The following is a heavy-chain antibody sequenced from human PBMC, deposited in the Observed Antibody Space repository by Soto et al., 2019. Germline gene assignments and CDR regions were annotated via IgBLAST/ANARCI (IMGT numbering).Heavy chain of an antibody. CDR3: ASWQYYRGGGSSAPLN. D-gene: IGHD3-10*01. J-gene: IGHJ4*02. CDR2: IIPIFGTA. CDR1: GGTFSSFA. V-gene: IGHV1-69*01. Sequence: QVQLVQSGAEVKKPGSSVKVSGKVFGGTFSSFAISWVRQAPGQGFEWWGGIIPIFGTANYAQKFQGRVTITADESTSTAYMELSSLRSEDTAVYYCASWQYYRGGGSSAPLNWGQGTLVTVSS.